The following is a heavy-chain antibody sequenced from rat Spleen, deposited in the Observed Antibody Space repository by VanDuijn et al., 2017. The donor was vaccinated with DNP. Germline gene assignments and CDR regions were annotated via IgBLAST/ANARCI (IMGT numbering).Heavy chain of an antibody. CDR2: INTDGGST. CDR3: VRPLGYSSYGFAY. D-gene: IGHD1-2*01. J-gene: IGHJ3*01. V-gene: IGHV5S13*01. CDR1: GFTFSYYW. Sequence: EVQLVESGGGLVQPGRSLELSCRASGFTFSYYWMTWIRQVPGKGLEWIASINTDGGSTYYRDSVKGRFSISRDNAKDTLYLQWDSLRSEDTATYYCVRPLGYSSYGFAYWGQGTLVTVSS.